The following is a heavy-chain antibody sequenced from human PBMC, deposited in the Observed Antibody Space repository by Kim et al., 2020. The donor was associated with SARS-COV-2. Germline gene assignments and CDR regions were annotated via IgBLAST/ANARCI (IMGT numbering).Heavy chain of an antibody. CDR1: GFTLSDYH. V-gene: IGHV3-72*01. CDR3: ARGYYGMDV. CDR2: SRNKAYSYTT. J-gene: IGHJ6*02. Sequence: GGSLRLSCAASGFTLSDYHMDWVRQAPGKGLEWVGRSRNKAYSYTTEHAASVKGRFIIPKDDSKNSLYLQMNSLKIEDTAVYYCARGYYGMDVWGQGTTVTVSS.